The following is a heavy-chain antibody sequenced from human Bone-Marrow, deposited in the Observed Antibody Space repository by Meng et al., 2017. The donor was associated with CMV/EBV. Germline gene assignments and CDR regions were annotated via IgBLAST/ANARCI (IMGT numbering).Heavy chain of an antibody. CDR1: GFTFSSYE. D-gene: IGHD3-22*01. J-gene: IGHJ4*02. Sequence: GESLKISCAASGFTFSSYEMNWVRQAPGKGLEWVSYISSSGSTIYYADSVKGRFTISRDNAKNSLYLQMNSLRAEDTAVYYCARDQARCYYDSSGIFDYWGQGTLVTVSS. CDR2: ISSSGSTI. V-gene: IGHV3-48*03. CDR3: ARDQARCYYDSSGIFDY.